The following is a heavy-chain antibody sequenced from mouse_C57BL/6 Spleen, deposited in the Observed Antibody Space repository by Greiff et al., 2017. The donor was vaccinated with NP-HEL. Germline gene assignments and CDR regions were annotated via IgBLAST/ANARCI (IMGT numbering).Heavy chain of an antibody. D-gene: IGHD1-1*01. CDR2: INYDGSST. J-gene: IGHJ4*01. V-gene: IGHV5-16*01. Sequence: EVQLVESEGGLVQPGSSMKLSCTASGFTFSDYYMAWVRQVPEKGLEWVANINYDGSSTYYLDSLKSRFIISRDNAKNILYLQMSSLKSEDTATYYCAREGDYYEGYYYAMDYWGQGTSVTVSS. CDR1: GFTFSDYY. CDR3: AREGDYYEGYYYAMDY.